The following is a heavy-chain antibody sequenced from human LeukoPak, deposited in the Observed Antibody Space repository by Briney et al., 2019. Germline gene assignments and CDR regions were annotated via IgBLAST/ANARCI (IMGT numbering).Heavy chain of an antibody. CDR3: ARQTGSGLFILP. D-gene: IGHD3/OR15-3a*01. CDR2: IYYSGNT. Sequence: ETLSLTCTVSGVSISSSNSYWGWIRQPPGKGLEWIGSIYYSGNTYYNASLKSQVSISIDTSKNQFSLRLTSVTAADTAVYYCARQTGSGLFILPGGQGTLVTVSS. CDR1: GVSISSSNSY. J-gene: IGHJ4*02. V-gene: IGHV4-39*01.